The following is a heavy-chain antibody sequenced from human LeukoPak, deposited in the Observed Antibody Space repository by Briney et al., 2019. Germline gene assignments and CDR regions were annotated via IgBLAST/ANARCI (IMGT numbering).Heavy chain of an antibody. D-gene: IGHD3-3*01. CDR2: IYYTGSA. Sequence: PSETPSLTCTVSGGSISTYYRSWVRQPPGKGLEWIGCIYYTGSANYNPSLKSRGTISVDTSKNQFSLKLTSVTAADTAVYYCARGSITAVPAFDIWGQGTMFTVSS. CDR1: GGSISTYY. CDR3: ARGSITAVPAFDI. V-gene: IGHV4-59*12. J-gene: IGHJ3*02.